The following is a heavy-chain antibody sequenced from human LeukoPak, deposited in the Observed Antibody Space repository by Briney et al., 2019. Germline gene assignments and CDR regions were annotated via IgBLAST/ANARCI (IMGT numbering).Heavy chain of an antibody. D-gene: IGHD2-21*02. CDR2: IYTGGST. CDR3: ARGAGDWNAIAI. V-gene: IGHV3-66*01. CDR1: GFSVSRNY. Sequence: GGSLRLSCAASGFSVSRNYMSWVRQAPGKGLEWVSVIYTGGSTYYADSVKGRFTISRDNSKNTLYLQMNSLRAEDTAVFYCARGAGDWNAIAIWGQGTIVTVSS. J-gene: IGHJ3*02.